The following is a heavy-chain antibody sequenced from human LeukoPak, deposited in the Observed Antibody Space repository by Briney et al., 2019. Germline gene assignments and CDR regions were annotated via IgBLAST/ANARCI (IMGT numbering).Heavy chain of an antibody. Sequence: GGSLRLSCAASGFTFSSYAMSWVRQAPGKGLEWVSAISGSGGSTYYADSVKGRFTISRDNSKNTLYLQMNSLRAEDTAVYYCAKDLRYFDWLLSADYWGQGTLVTVSS. D-gene: IGHD3-9*01. CDR2: ISGSGGST. CDR1: GFTFSSYA. V-gene: IGHV3-23*01. J-gene: IGHJ4*02. CDR3: AKDLRYFDWLLSADY.